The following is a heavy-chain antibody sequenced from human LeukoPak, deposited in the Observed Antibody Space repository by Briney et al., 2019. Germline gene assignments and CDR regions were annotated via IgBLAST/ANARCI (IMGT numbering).Heavy chain of an antibody. CDR1: GFIFISYS. CDR2: ISSTSTYI. Sequence: GGSLRLSFAASGFIFISYSMNWVRHAPGKGLEWVSSISSTSTYIHYADSLKGRFTISRDNARNSLYLQINSLRVEDTAVYYCARVQRGEMATFDYWGQGTLVTVSS. J-gene: IGHJ4*02. D-gene: IGHD5-24*01. CDR3: ARVQRGEMATFDY. V-gene: IGHV3-21*01.